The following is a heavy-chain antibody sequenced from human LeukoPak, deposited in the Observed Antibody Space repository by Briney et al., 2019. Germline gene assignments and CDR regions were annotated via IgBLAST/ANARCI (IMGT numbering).Heavy chain of an antibody. CDR2: INPNSGGT. CDR1: GYTFTGYY. D-gene: IGHD6-13*01. J-gene: IGHJ4*02. Sequence: GASVKVSCKASGYTFTGYYMHWVRQAPGQGLEWMGWINPNSGGTNYAQKFQGWSTMTRDTSISTAYMELSRLRSDDTAVYYCARESSSWYPSFDYWGQGTLVTVSS. V-gene: IGHV1-2*04. CDR3: ARESSSWYPSFDY.